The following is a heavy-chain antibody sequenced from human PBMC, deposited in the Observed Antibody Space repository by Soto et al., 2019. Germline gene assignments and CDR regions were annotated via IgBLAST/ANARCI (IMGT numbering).Heavy chain of an antibody. CDR3: AKDKMVRERSYYFDY. J-gene: IGHJ4*02. CDR2: ISGSGGST. D-gene: IGHD3-10*01. CDR1: GFTFSSYA. Sequence: EVQLLESGGGLVQPGGSLRLSCAASGFTFSSYAMSWVRQAPGKGLVWVSAISGSGGSTYYADSVKCRFTISRDNSKNTLYLQMNSLRAEDTAVYYCAKDKMVRERSYYFDYWGQGTLVTVSS. V-gene: IGHV3-23*01.